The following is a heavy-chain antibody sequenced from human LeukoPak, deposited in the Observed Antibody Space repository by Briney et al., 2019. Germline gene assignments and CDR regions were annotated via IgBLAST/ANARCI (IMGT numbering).Heavy chain of an antibody. V-gene: IGHV1-46*01. CDR2: INPSGGTT. CDR3: RGEFGGSYFLDY. J-gene: IGHJ4*02. CDR1: GYTFTSYY. D-gene: IGHD1-26*01. Sequence: ASVKVSCKASGYTFTSYYMHWVRQAPGQGLEWMGIINPSGGTTNYTQKFQGRVTITRDTSASIVYMELSSLRSEDMAFYYWRGEFGGSYFLDYWGQGTLVTVSS.